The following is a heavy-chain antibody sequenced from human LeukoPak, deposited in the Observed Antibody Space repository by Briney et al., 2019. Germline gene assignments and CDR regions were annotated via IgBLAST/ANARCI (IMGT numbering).Heavy chain of an antibody. CDR3: ARGSLWFGELLAFDY. D-gene: IGHD3-10*01. V-gene: IGHV7-4-1*02. J-gene: IGHJ4*02. CDR1: GYTFTSYA. CDR2: INTNTGNP. Sequence: ASVKVSCKASGYTFTSYAMNWVRQAPGQGLEWMGWINTNTGNPTYAQGFTGRFVFSLDTSVSTAYLQISSLKAEDTAVYYCARGSLWFGELLAFDYWGQGTLVTVSS.